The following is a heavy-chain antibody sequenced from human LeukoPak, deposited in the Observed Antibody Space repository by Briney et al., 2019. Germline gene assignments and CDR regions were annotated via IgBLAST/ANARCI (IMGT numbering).Heavy chain of an antibody. D-gene: IGHD5-12*01. CDR3: AREYSGFDY. Sequence: SETLSLTCTVSGDPISSYSDYTNYKWTWIRQPPGKGLEWIGYVYYSGSTNYNPSLKSRVTISVDTSKNQFSLKLTSVTAADTAVHYCAREYSGFDYWGQGTLVTVSS. CDR2: VYYSGST. J-gene: IGHJ4*02. CDR1: GDPISSYSDY. V-gene: IGHV4-61*01.